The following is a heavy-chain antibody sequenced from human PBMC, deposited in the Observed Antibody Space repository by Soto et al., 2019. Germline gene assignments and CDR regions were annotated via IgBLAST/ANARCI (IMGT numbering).Heavy chain of an antibody. Sequence: LSLTCAVYGGSFSAYYWTWIRQAPGKGLEWVSSISSSSTIYYADSVKGRFTISRDNVQNSLYLQMHSLRAEDTAVYYCARERGSGWTFDYWGQGTLVTVSS. CDR1: GGSFSAYY. D-gene: IGHD6-19*01. V-gene: IGHV3-11*04. CDR2: ISSSSTI. J-gene: IGHJ4*02. CDR3: ARERGSGWTFDY.